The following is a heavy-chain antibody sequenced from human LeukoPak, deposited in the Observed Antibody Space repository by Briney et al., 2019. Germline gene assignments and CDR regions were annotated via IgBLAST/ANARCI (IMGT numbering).Heavy chain of an antibody. CDR1: GFTFSSYA. Sequence: PGGSLRLSCAASGFTFSSYAMHWVRQAPGKGLEWVAVISYDGSNKYYADSVKGRFTISRDNSKNTLYLQMNSLRAEDTAVYYCARDIGYGYGDDAFDIWGQGTMVTVSS. CDR2: ISYDGSNK. J-gene: IGHJ3*02. D-gene: IGHD5-18*01. V-gene: IGHV3-30*04. CDR3: ARDIGYGYGDDAFDI.